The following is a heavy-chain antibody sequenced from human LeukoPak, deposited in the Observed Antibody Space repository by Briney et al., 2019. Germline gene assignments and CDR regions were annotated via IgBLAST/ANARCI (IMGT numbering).Heavy chain of an antibody. D-gene: IGHD4-17*01. CDR1: GFTFSSYD. J-gene: IGHJ4*02. CDR3: ARGTVTTGYYFDY. CDR2: ICTAGDT. Sequence: GGSLRLSCAASGFTFSSYDMHWVRQATGKGLEWVSAICTAGDTYYPGSVKGRFTISRENAKNSLYLQMNSLRAGDTAVYYCARGTVTTGYYFDYWGQGTLVTVSS. V-gene: IGHV3-13*01.